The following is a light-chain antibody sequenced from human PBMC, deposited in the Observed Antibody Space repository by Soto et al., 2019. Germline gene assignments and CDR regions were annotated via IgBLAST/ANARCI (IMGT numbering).Light chain of an antibody. CDR2: EVS. Sequence: QSALTQPASVSGSPGQSITISCTGTSSDVGGYNYVSWYQQHPGKAPKLMIYEVSNRPSGVSNRFSGSKSGNTASLTISGLQAEDEADYYCSSYTSSSTTFVFGNGTKLTVX. J-gene: IGLJ1*01. V-gene: IGLV2-14*01. CDR3: SSYTSSSTTFV. CDR1: SSDVGGYNY.